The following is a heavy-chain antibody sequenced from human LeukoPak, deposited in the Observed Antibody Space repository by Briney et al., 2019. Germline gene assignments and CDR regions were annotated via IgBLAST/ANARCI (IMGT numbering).Heavy chain of an antibody. V-gene: IGHV3-7*03. CDR1: GFTFSSLW. J-gene: IGHJ4*02. CDR3: VKDRKPDSRYNFDY. D-gene: IGHD3-22*01. CDR2: IKPDGSDT. Sequence: GGSLRLSCAASGFTFSSLWMGWLRQAPGKGQEWVANIKPDGSDTYYVDSVKDRFTISRDNAKNSLYLEMNSLRVEDTATYYCVKDRKPDSRYNFDYWGQGTLVTVSS.